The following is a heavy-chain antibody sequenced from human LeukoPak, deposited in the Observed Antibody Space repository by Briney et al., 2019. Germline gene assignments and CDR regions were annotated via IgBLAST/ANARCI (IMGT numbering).Heavy chain of an antibody. CDR2: IRGSGDST. J-gene: IGHJ4*02. CDR3: ARTYSSSSYSPFDY. CDR1: GFTFSSYA. Sequence: PGGSLRLSCAASGFTFSSYAMTWVRQAPGKGLEWVSSIRGSGDSTYYADSVKGRFTISRDNSKNTLYLQMNSLRAEDTAVYYCARTYSSSSYSPFDYWGQGTLVTVSS. D-gene: IGHD6-13*01. V-gene: IGHV3-23*01.